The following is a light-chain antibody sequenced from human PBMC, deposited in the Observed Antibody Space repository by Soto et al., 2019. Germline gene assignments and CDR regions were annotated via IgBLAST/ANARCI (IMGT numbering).Light chain of an antibody. Sequence: DIQMTQSPYTLSASVGDRGTITCRASQSISSWLAWYQQKPGKAPKLLIYKASSLESGVPSRFSGSGSGTEFTLTISSLQPDDFATYYCQHYNSYSEAFGQGTKVDIK. CDR2: KAS. CDR1: QSISSW. CDR3: QHYNSYSEA. V-gene: IGKV1-5*03. J-gene: IGKJ1*01.